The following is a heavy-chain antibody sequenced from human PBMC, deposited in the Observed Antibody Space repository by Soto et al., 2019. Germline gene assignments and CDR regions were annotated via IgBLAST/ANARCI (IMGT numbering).Heavy chain of an antibody. Sequence: QVQLVESGGGVVQPGRSLRLSCAASGFTFSSYGMHWVRQAPGKGLEWVAVISYDGSNKYYADSVKGRFTISRDNSKNTLYLQMNSLRAEDTAVYYCAKDGDYGLDYWGQGTLVTVSS. CDR2: ISYDGSNK. CDR1: GFTFSSYG. D-gene: IGHD4-17*01. J-gene: IGHJ4*02. CDR3: AKDGDYGLDY. V-gene: IGHV3-30*18.